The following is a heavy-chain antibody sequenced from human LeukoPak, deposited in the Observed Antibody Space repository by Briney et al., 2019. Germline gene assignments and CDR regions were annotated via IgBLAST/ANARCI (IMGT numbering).Heavy chain of an antibody. V-gene: IGHV1-2*02. Sequence: AASVKVSCKASGYTFTSYYMHWVRQAPGQGLEWMGWISPNSGGTNYAQKFQGRVTMTRDTSISTAYMELSSLRSDDTAVYYCARASGYETRADYYYYYMDVWGKGTTVTISS. CDR3: ARASGYETRADYYYYYMDV. CDR2: ISPNSGGT. CDR1: GYTFTSYY. D-gene: IGHD5-12*01. J-gene: IGHJ6*03.